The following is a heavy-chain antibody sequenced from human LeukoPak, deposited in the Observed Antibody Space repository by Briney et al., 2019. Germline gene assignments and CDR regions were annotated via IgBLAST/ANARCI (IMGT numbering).Heavy chain of an antibody. D-gene: IGHD1-14*01. J-gene: IGHJ4*02. Sequence: SETLSLTCAVYGGSFSGYFWSWIRQPPGKGLEWIGEINHSGSTNYNPSLKSRVTISVDTSKNQFSLKLNSVTPEDTAVYYCARENRLGRLDYWGQGTLVTVSS. CDR2: INHSGST. CDR3: ARENRLGRLDY. V-gene: IGHV4-34*01. CDR1: GGSFSGYF.